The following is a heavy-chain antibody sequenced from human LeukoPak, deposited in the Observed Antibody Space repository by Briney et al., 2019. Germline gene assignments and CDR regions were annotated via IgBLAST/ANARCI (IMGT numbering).Heavy chain of an antibody. J-gene: IGHJ4*02. Sequence: GSVKVSCKASGYTFTCYYMHWVRQAPGQGLEWMGWINPNSGGTNYAQKFQGRVTMTRDTSISTAYMELSRLRSDDTAVYYCARVGDYYDSSGTNDWGQGTLVTVSS. D-gene: IGHD3-22*01. V-gene: IGHV1-2*02. CDR3: ARVGDYYDSSGTND. CDR1: GYTFTCYY. CDR2: INPNSGGT.